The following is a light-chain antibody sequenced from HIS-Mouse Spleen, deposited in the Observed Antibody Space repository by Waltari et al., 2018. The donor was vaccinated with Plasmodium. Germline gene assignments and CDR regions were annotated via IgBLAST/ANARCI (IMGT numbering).Light chain of an antibody. J-gene: IGLJ2*01. CDR2: EGS. V-gene: IGLV2-23*01. Sequence: QSALTQPASVSGSPGQSITLPCTDTSRDGGSCNLVPWDQQNPGKAPKLMIYEGSKRPSGVSNRFSGSKSGNTASLTISGLQAEDEADYYCCSYAGSSTVVFGGGTKLTVL. CDR3: CSYAGSSTVV. CDR1: SRDGGSCNL.